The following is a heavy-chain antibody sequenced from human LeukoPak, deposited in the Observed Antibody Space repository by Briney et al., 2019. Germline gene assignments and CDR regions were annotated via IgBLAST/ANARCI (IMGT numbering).Heavy chain of an antibody. Sequence: ASVKVSCKASGYTFTSYDINGVRQATGQGREWMGGMNPKSGNTGYAKKFQGRGTMTRNRAISTAYMELSSLRSEATAVYYCARGKYYGSGAFDYWGQGTLVTVSS. J-gene: IGHJ4*02. CDR1: GYTFTSYD. CDR3: ARGKYYGSGAFDY. CDR2: MNPKSGNT. V-gene: IGHV1-8*01. D-gene: IGHD3-10*01.